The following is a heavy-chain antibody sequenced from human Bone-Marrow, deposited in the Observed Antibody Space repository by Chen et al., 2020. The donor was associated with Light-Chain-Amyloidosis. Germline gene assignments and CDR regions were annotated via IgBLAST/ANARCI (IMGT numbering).Heavy chain of an antibody. CDR3: AKDPLHSSSGAFDI. V-gene: IGHV3-9*03. Sequence: EVQLVESGGGLVQPGRSLRLSCAASGFTFDDYAMHWVRQAPGKGLEGVSGISGNSGSIGYADSVKGRFTISRDNAKNSLYLQMNSLRAEDMALYYCAKDPLHSSSGAFDIWGQGTMVTVSS. CDR2: ISGNSGSI. CDR1: GFTFDDYA. D-gene: IGHD6-6*01. J-gene: IGHJ3*02.